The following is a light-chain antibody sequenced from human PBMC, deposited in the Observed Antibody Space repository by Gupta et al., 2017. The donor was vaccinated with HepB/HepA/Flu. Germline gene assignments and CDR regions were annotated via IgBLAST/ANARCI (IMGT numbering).Light chain of an antibody. V-gene: IGLV3-1*01. Sequence: SYDLTQPPSVPVSPGQTASITCSGDKLGDKYTCWYQQKPGQSPVLVIYQDYKRPSGIPERFSGSNSGNTATLTISGTQAMDEADYYCQAWDSTTGVFGTGTKVTVL. CDR2: QDY. CDR3: QAWDSTTGV. CDR1: KLGDKY. J-gene: IGLJ1*01.